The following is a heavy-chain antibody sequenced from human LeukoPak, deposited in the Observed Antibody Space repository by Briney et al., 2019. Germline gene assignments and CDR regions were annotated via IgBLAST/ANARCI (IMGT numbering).Heavy chain of an antibody. J-gene: IGHJ4*02. CDR3: AKDLLTTVTTASH. Sequence: GGSLRLSCAASGFTFSNYAMNWVRQAPGKGLEWVSTISGSGGSTYYADSVKGRFTMSRDNSKNMLYLQMNSLRAEDTAVYYCAKDLLTTVTTASHWGQGTLVTVSS. V-gene: IGHV3-23*01. CDR1: GFTFSNYA. CDR2: ISGSGGST. D-gene: IGHD4-11*01.